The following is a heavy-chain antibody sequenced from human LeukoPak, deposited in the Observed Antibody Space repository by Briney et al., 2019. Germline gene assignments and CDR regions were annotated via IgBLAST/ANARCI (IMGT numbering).Heavy chain of an antibody. Sequence: GASVKVSCKASGYTFTDHYIHWVRQAPGQGLEWMGWINPNNGGTYYAQKFQGRVTMTRDTSIGTAYMELSRLKSDDTAVYYCAGGIARYSSSYFDYWCQGALVTVSS. CDR3: AGGIARYSSSYFDY. J-gene: IGHJ4*02. CDR2: INPNNGGT. CDR1: GYTFTDHY. D-gene: IGHD3-16*01. V-gene: IGHV1-2*02.